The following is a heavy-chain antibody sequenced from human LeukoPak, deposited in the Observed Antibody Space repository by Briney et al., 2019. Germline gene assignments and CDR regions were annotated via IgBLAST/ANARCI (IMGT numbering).Heavy chain of an antibody. J-gene: IGHJ4*02. CDR1: GFTFSTYS. D-gene: IGHD1-26*01. V-gene: IGHV3-23*01. CDR3: AKDRATSSGSYYGYFDY. CDR2: ITGSGVST. Sequence: GGSLRLSCVASGFTFSTYSMSWVRQAPGKGLEWVSAITGSGVSTYYADSVKGRFTISRDNSKNTVYLQMNSLRAEDTAVYYCAKDRATSSGSYYGYFDYWGQGILVTVSS.